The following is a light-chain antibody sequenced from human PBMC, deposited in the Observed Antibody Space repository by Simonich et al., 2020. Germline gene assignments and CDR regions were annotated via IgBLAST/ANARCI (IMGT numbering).Light chain of an antibody. V-gene: IGLV2-14*01. CDR2: DVS. CDR1: SSDVGGYNY. J-gene: IGLJ2*01. Sequence: QSALTQPASVSGSPGQSITIFCTGTSSDVGGYNYVSWYQQHHGKAPKLMIYDVSKRPTGVSYRFSGSKSGNTASLTISGLQAEDEADYYCSSYTSSSTWVFGGGTKLTVL. CDR3: SSYTSSSTWV.